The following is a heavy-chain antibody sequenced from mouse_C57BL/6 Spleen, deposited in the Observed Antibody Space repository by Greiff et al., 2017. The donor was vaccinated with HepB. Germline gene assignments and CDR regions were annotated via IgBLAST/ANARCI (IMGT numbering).Heavy chain of an antibody. CDR1: GFTFSSYG. Sequence: EVKLVESGGDLVKPGGSLKLSCAASGFTFSSYGMSWVRQTPDKRLEWVATISSGGSYTYYPDSVKGRFTISRDNAKRTLYLKMSRLKSEDTARYYCARQTGTSSYFDDWGQGTTLTVSS. J-gene: IGHJ2*01. V-gene: IGHV5-6*01. CDR2: ISSGGSYT. D-gene: IGHD4-1*01. CDR3: ARQTGTSSYFDD.